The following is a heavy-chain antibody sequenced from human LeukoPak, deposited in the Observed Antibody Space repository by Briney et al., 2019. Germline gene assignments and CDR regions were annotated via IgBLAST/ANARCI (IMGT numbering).Heavy chain of an antibody. CDR2: ISTTGTTV. V-gene: IGHV3-11*01. Sequence: GGSLRLSCAASGFTFSDFYMSWLRQTPGKGLEWVSYISTTGTTVDYADPVKGRFTISRDNAKGSLYLQMNNLGADDTAVYYCAKGHTYGMIWGQGTLVTVSS. D-gene: IGHD2-8*01. CDR3: AKGHTYGMI. CDR1: GFTFSDFY. J-gene: IGHJ4*02.